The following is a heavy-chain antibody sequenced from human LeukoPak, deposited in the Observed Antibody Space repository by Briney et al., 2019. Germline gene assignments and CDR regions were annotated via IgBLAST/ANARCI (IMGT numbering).Heavy chain of an antibody. J-gene: IGHJ3*02. D-gene: IGHD7-27*01. Sequence: GGSLRLSCAASGFTFSSYWMTWVRQAPGKGLEWVANIKQGGSERYYVDSVKGRFTISRDNAKNSLYLQMNSLRAEDTAVYYCARAKLGGTFFDIRGQGTMITVSS. CDR1: GFTFSSYW. V-gene: IGHV3-7*04. CDR3: ARAKLGGTFFDI. CDR2: IKQGGSER.